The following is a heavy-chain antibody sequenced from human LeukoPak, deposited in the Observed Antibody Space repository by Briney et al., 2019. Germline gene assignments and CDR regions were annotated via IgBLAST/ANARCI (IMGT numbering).Heavy chain of an antibody. CDR3: AKAIAATGRWWIFDY. Sequence: PGGSLRLSCAASGFTFSNYDMGWVRQAPGEGLEWVASISGSGSSTYYAASVKGSFTISRDNPKNPQYLKMSSLRAEDTAVFYCAKAIAATGRWWIFDYWGQGTLVPVSS. CDR2: ISGSGSST. V-gene: IGHV3-23*01. CDR1: GFTFSNYD. J-gene: IGHJ4*02. D-gene: IGHD6-13*01.